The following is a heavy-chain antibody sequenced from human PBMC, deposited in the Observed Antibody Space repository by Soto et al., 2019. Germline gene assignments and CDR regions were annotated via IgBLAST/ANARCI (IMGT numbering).Heavy chain of an antibody. J-gene: IGHJ4*01. V-gene: IGHV4-34*01. CDR3: TLFTMVRGVFDY. CDR2: INHSGST. D-gene: IGHD3-10*01. Sequence: QVQLQQWGAGLLKPSETLSLTCAVYGGSFSGYYWSWIRQPPGKGLEWIGEINHSGSTNYNPSLKSRVTISVDTSKNQFSLKLSSVTAADTAVYYCTLFTMVRGVFDYWGHGTLVTVSS. CDR1: GGSFSGYY.